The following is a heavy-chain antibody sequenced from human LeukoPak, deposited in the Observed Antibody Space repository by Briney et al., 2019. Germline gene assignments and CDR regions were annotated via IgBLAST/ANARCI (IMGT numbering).Heavy chain of an antibody. Sequence: PSETLSLTCAVSVGSMTSDYWSWIRQPPGKGLECIGYIYYSGSTNYNPSLKSRVTISVDTSKNQFSLKLSSVTAADTAVYYCARGRGYFDYWGQGTLVTVSA. J-gene: IGHJ4*02. CDR2: IYYSGST. CDR3: ARGRGYFDY. V-gene: IGHV4-59*08. CDR1: VGSMTSDY.